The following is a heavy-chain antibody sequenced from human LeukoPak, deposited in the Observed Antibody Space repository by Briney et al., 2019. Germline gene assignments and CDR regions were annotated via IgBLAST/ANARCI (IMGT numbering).Heavy chain of an antibody. CDR1: GGSFSGYY. CDR3: ARSAMVRGNDDY. Sequence: SETLSLTCAVYGGSFSGYYWSWTRQPPGKGLEWIGEINHSGSTNYKPSLKSRVTISVDTSKNQFSLKLSSVTAADTAVYYCARSAMVRGNDDYWGQGTLVTVSS. CDR2: INHSGST. V-gene: IGHV4-34*01. J-gene: IGHJ4*02. D-gene: IGHD3-10*01.